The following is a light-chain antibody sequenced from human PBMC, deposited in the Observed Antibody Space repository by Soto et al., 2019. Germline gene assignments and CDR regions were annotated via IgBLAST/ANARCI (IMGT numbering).Light chain of an antibody. CDR1: SSDVGSHKS. J-gene: IGLJ1*01. Sequence: QSALTQPPSVSGSPGQSVTISCSGSSSDVGSHKSVSWYKQAPGTSPTLMIFEVNNRPSGVPDRFSESKSGNTAFLTISGLQPEDEADCYCSAYIASITPHVFGTGTKVTVL. CDR3: SAYIASITPHV. V-gene: IGLV2-18*02. CDR2: EVN.